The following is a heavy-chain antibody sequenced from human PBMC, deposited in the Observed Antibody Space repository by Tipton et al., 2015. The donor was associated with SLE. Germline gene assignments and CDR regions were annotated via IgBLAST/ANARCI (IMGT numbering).Heavy chain of an antibody. Sequence: TLSLTCTVSGGSISSSSYYWGWIRQPPGKGLEWIGSIYYSGSTYYNPSLKSRLTMSVDTPKNQFSLKLTSVTAADTAVYYCARISVDTTMAQRVDYGMDVWGQGTTVTVSS. CDR2: IYYSGST. CDR3: ARISVDTTMAQRVDYGMDV. D-gene: IGHD5-18*01. V-gene: IGHV4-39*07. J-gene: IGHJ6*02. CDR1: GGSISSSSYY.